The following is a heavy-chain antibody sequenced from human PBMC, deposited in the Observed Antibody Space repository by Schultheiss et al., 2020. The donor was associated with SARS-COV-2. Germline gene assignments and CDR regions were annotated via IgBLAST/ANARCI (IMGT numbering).Heavy chain of an antibody. CDR1: GGSISSSNW. CDR2: SYHSGST. Sequence: SETLSLTCAVSGGSISSSNWWCWVRHRPGKGLEWIGESYHSGSTNYNPSLKSRVTISEDTSKNQFSLDLSTVTASDRAVFFCARASWAPYDSGGFGYYYMDVWGKGTTVTVSS. CDR3: ARASWAPYDSGGFGYYYMDV. V-gene: IGHV4-4*02. D-gene: IGHD3-16*01. J-gene: IGHJ6*03.